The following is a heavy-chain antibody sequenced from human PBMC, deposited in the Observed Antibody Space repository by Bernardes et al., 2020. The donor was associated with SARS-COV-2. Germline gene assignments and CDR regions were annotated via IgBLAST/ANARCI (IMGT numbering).Heavy chain of an antibody. CDR3: TREHSDISASYSGTGDFQR. CDR2: IDSDGSST. V-gene: IGHV3-74*01. J-gene: IGHJ1*01. D-gene: IGHD3-22*01. Sequence: GGSLRLSCAASGFTFRRYWMHLFRQAPGKGLVWVSRIDSDGSSTTYADAVKGRFIMSRDNTKNTLYLQMNSLTAEDTAVYYCTREHSDISASYSGTGDFQRWGQGTLVTVSS. CDR1: GFTFRRYW.